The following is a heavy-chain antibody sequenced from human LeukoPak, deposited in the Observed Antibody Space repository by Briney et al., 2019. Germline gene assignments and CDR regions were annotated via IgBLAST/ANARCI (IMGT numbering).Heavy chain of an antibody. V-gene: IGHV3-7*01. D-gene: IGHD6-19*01. J-gene: IGHJ5*02. Sequence: SGGSLRLSCAASGFIFSSHWMSWVRQAPGKGLEWLANIKQDGSERYFVDSVKGRFTISRDNAKNSMYLQMNSLRAEDTAVYYCARDEHSGWLYDLWGQGTLVTVSS. CDR3: ARDEHSGWLYDL. CDR1: GFIFSSHW. CDR2: IKQDGSER.